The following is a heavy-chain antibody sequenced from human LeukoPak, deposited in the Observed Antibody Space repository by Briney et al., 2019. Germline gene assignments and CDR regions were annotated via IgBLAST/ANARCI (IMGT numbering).Heavy chain of an antibody. V-gene: IGHV3-33*01. CDR1: GFDFIKYG. CDR2: IWYDGSNK. J-gene: IGHJ4*02. CDR3: ARDLDKAVAATGY. D-gene: IGHD6-19*01. Sequence: GGSLRLSCLASGFDFIKYGMHWVRQAPGKGLEWVAVIWYDGSNKYYADSVKGRFTISRDNSKNTLYLQMNSLRAEDTAVYYCARDLDKAVAATGYWGQGTLVTVSS.